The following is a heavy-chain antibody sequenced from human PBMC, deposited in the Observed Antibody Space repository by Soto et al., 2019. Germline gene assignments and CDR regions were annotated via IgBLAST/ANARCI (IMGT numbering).Heavy chain of an antibody. CDR2: ISAYNGNT. CDR3: ARDRRFLEWLFPFDY. Sequence: QVQLVQSGAEVKKPGASVKVSCKASGYTFTSYGISWVRQAPGQGLEWMGWISAYNGNTNYAQKLQGRVTMTTDTSTSTPYLELRSLRSDDTAVYYCARDRRFLEWLFPFDYWGQGTLVTVSS. CDR1: GYTFTSYG. J-gene: IGHJ4*02. V-gene: IGHV1-18*01. D-gene: IGHD3-3*01.